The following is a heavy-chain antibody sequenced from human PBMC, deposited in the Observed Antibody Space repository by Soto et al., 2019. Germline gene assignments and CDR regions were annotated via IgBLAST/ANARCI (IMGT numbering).Heavy chain of an antibody. CDR2: IIPIFGTA. V-gene: IGHV1-69*12. D-gene: IGHD5-12*01. CDR3: ARDRWVGMATTTRQGGGDFDY. Sequence: QVQLVQSGAEVKKPGSSVKVSCKASGGTFSSYAISWVRQAPGQGLEWMGGIIPIFGTANYAQKFQGRVTITADESTSTAYMELSSLRSEDTAVYYCARDRWVGMATTTRQGGGDFDYWGQGTLVTVSS. CDR1: GGTFSSYA. J-gene: IGHJ4*02.